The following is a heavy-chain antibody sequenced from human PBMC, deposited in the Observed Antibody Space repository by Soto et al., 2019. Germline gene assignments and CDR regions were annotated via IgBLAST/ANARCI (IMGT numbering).Heavy chain of an antibody. Sequence: LRLSCAASGFTFSSFAMHWVRQAPGKGLEWVAVISDDGSSKYYADSVKGRFTISRDNSKNTLYLQMNSLRGEDTAVYSCTRVEQWLYIAKYWGQGTLVTVSS. CDR3: TRVEQWLYIAKY. D-gene: IGHD6-19*01. CDR2: ISDDGSSK. CDR1: GFTFSSFA. J-gene: IGHJ4*02. V-gene: IGHV3-30*04.